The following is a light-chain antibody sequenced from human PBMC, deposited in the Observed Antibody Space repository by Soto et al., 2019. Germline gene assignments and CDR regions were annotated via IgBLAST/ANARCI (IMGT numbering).Light chain of an antibody. V-gene: IGKV1-39*01. CDR2: ATS. J-gene: IGKJ3*01. Sequence: DIQMTQSPSSLSASVGDRVTITWRASQSISSYLNWYQQKPGKAPNLLIYATSSLQSGVPSRFSGSGSGTDFTLTISSLQPEDFATYYCQQSYSTLFTFGPGTKVDIK. CDR1: QSISSY. CDR3: QQSYSTLFT.